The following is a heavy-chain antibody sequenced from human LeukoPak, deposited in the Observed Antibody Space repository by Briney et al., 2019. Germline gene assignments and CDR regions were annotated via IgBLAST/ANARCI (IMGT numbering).Heavy chain of an antibody. CDR2: INPNSGGT. V-gene: IGHV1-2*02. Sequence: AASVKVSCKASGYTFTGYYRHWVRQAPGQGLEWMGWINPNSGGTNYAQKFQGRVTMTRDTSISTAYMELSRLRSDDTAVYYCARGPTVITDYYYYYMDVWGKGTTVTVSS. CDR1: GYTFTGYY. D-gene: IGHD4-11*01. J-gene: IGHJ6*03. CDR3: ARGPTVITDYYYYYMDV.